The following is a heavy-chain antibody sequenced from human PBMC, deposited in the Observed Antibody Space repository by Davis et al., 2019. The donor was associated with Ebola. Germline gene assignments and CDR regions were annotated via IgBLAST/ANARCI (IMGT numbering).Heavy chain of an antibody. Sequence: SETLSLTCTVSGGSMTDYYWSWIRQSPGKGLEWIGYIYYLGSTIYNPSLQSRVTISVDTSKNQFSLKLSAVTAADTAVYYCARYPRRDSSTWYVVGTTSYYYYGMDVWGKGTTVTVSS. J-gene: IGHJ6*04. D-gene: IGHD6-13*01. CDR2: IYYLGST. CDR3: ARYPRRDSSTWYVVGTTSYYYYGMDV. CDR1: GGSMTDYY. V-gene: IGHV4-59*12.